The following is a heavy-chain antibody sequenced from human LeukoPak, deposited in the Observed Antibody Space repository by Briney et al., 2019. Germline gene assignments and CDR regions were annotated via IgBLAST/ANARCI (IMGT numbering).Heavy chain of an antibody. CDR3: AELGITMIGGV. J-gene: IGHJ6*04. CDR2: ISFDGSNK. CDR1: GFSFSSSA. V-gene: IGHV3-30*04. D-gene: IGHD3-10*02. Sequence: GGSLRLSCAASGFSFSSSAMHWVRQAPGRGLEWMTVISFDGSNKYYTDTVKGRFTLSRDNSKNTLYLQMNSLSAEDTAMYYCAELGITMIGGVWGKGTTVTISS.